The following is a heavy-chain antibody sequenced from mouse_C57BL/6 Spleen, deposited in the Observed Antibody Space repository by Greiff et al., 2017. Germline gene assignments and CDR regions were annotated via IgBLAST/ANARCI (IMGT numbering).Heavy chain of an antibody. D-gene: IGHD3-2*02. Sequence: VQLQQSGPGLVQPSQCLSITCTVSGFSLTSYGVHWVRQSPGKGLEWLGVIWRGGSTDYNAAFMSRLSITKDNSKSQVFFKMNSLQADDTAIYYCAKNSPAQAAWFAYWGQGTLVTVSA. CDR3: AKNSPAQAAWFAY. V-gene: IGHV2-5*01. CDR2: IWRGGST. CDR1: GFSLTSYG. J-gene: IGHJ3*01.